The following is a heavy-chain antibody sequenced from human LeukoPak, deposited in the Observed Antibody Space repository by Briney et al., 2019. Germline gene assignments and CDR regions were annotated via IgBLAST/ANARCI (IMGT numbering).Heavy chain of an antibody. V-gene: IGHV3-23*01. CDR3: SRVSPVSGGWFDAIDI. J-gene: IGHJ3*02. CDR1: GFTFSSNS. D-gene: IGHD6-19*01. CDR2: ISGSGDST. Sequence: HPGGSLRLSCAASGFTFSSNSMTWVRQTPGKGLEWVSGISGSGDSTFYADSVKGRFTISRDNSRNTLYLQMSSLRPEDTAVYYCSRVSPVSGGWFDAIDIWGQGTMVTVSS.